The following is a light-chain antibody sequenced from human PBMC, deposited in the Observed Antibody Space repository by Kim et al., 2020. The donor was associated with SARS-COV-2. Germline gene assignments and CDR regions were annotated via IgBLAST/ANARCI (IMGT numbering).Light chain of an antibody. J-gene: IGKJ4*01. CDR1: QSVSSN. CDR3: QQYNNWPPLT. CDR2: GAS. Sequence: PGERATLACRASQSVSSNLAWYQQKPGQAPRLLISGASTRATGIPARFSGSGSGTEFTLTISSLQSEDFAVYYCQQYNNWPPLTFGGGTKVDIK. V-gene: IGKV3-15*01.